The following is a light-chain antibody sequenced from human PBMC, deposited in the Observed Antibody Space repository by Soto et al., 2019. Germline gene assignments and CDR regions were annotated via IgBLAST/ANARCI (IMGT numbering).Light chain of an antibody. CDR2: GAS. CDR1: QSVNRN. CDR3: QLYNNWPPLT. Sequence: EIVMTQSPATRSVSPGGRATLSCRASQSVNRNLAWYQQRPGQPLRLLIYGASTRATGIPARFSGSGSGAEFTRTISSLHSEDFEVYYCQLYNNWPPLTCGQGTKLVIK. J-gene: IGKJ2*01. V-gene: IGKV3-15*01.